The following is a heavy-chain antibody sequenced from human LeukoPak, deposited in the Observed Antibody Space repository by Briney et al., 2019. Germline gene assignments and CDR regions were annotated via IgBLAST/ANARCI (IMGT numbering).Heavy chain of an antibody. D-gene: IGHD4-4*01. CDR2: INPISGGT. CDR1: GYAFTGYY. J-gene: IGHJ6*02. V-gene: IGHV1-2*02. Sequence: GASVKVSCKASGYAFTGYYMHWVRQAPGQGLEWMGWINPISGGTNYAQKFQGRVTMTRDTSISTAYMELSRLTSDDTAVYYCARAVTWSPYGMDVWGHGTTVTVSS. CDR3: ARAVTWSPYGMDV.